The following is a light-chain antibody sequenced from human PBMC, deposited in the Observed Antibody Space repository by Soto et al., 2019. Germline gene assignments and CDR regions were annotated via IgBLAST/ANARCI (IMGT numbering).Light chain of an antibody. CDR1: QSISSN. Sequence: EIVMTQSPATLSVSPGERATLSCRASQSISSNLAWYQQKPGQAPRLLIYDASTRATGIPARFSGSGSGTEFTLTINSLQSEDIAVYYCQQYTYWPPYTFGQGTKLEIK. J-gene: IGKJ2*01. CDR2: DAS. CDR3: QQYTYWPPYT. V-gene: IGKV3-15*01.